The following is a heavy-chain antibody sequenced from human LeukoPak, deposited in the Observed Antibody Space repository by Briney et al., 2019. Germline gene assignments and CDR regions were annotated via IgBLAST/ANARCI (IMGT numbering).Heavy chain of an antibody. CDR1: GGSIGSNW. V-gene: IGHV4-4*02. CDR3: ARLTGGVAAA. D-gene: IGHD6-13*01. J-gene: IGHJ4*02. Sequence: SETLSLTCAVSGGSIGSNWWSWVRQPPGKGLEWIGEIHPSGSTYYNPSLKSRVTISVDTSKNQFSLKLSSVTAADTAVYYCARLTGGVAAAWGQGTLVTVSS. CDR2: IHPSGST.